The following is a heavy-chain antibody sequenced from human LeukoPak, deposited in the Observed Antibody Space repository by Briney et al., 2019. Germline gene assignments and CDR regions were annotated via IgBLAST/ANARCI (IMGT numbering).Heavy chain of an antibody. Sequence: GGSLRLSCAASGFTFSSYAMSWVRQAPGRGLTWVSRINSDGFSTTYADSVRGRFTISRDNGKNTLYLQMNSLRVDDTAVYYCSRDYGAWGQGTLVTVSS. CDR2: INSDGFST. V-gene: IGHV3-74*03. D-gene: IGHD4/OR15-4a*01. J-gene: IGHJ5*02. CDR1: GFTFSSYA. CDR3: SRDYGA.